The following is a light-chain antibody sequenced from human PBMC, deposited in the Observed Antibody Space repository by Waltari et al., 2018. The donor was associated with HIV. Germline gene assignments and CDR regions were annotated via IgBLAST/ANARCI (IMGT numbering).Light chain of an antibody. Sequence: QSALTQPRSVSGSPGQSVTISCTGTSSDVGGYNYVPWYQQSPGKAPKLMIYDVSKRPSVVPDRFSGSKSGDTASLTISGLQAEDEADYYCCSYAGSPYVFGTGTKVTVL. J-gene: IGLJ1*01. CDR2: DVS. CDR3: CSYAGSPYV. V-gene: IGLV2-11*01. CDR1: SSDVGGYNY.